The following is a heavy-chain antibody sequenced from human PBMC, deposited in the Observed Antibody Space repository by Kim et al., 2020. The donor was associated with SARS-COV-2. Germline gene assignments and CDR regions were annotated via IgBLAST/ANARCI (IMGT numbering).Heavy chain of an antibody. V-gene: IGHV3-21*01. CDR1: GFTFSSYS. CDR2: ISSSSSYI. J-gene: IGHJ5*02. Sequence: GGSLRLSCAASGFTFSSYSMNCVRQAPGKGLEWVSSISSSSSYIYYADSVKGRFTISRDNAKNSLYLQMNSLRAEDTAVYYCARDDGSGSHNWFDPWGQGTLVTVSS. D-gene: IGHD3-10*01. CDR3: ARDDGSGSHNWFDP.